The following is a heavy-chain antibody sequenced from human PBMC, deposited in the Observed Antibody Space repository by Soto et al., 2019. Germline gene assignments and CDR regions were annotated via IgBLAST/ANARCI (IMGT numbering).Heavy chain of an antibody. V-gene: IGHV4-59*01. D-gene: IGHD4-4*01. Sequence: SATLSLTCTVSGGSISSYYWSWIRQPPGKGLKWIGYIYYSGSTNYNPSLKSRVTISVDTSKNQFSLKLSSVTAADTAVYYCARDNYVAPYYYYGMDVWGQGTTVTVSS. CDR1: GGSISSYY. CDR3: ARDNYVAPYYYYGMDV. CDR2: IYYSGST. J-gene: IGHJ6*02.